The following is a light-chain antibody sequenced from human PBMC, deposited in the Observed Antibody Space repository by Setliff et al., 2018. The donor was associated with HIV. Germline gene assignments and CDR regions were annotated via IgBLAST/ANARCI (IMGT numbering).Light chain of an antibody. CDR2: DVS. V-gene: IGLV2-14*03. Sequence: QSVLTQPASVSGSPGQSITISCTGTSSDVGGYNYASWYQQHPGKAPKLMIFDVSKRPSGVSNRFSGSKSGNTASLTISGLQAEDEADFYCSSYTSSSTLVFGTGTKVTVL. J-gene: IGLJ1*01. CDR1: SSDVGGYNY. CDR3: SSYTSSSTLV.